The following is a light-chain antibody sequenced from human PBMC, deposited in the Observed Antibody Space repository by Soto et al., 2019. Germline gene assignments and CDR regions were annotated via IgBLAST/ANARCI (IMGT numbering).Light chain of an antibody. CDR3: QQYRGT. J-gene: IGKJ2*02. CDR1: QSVSSSY. Sequence: EIVLTQSPGTLSLSPGEIATLSCRASQSVSSSYLAWYQQKPGQAPRLLIYGASSRATGIPDRFSGSGSGTDFTLTISRLEPEDFAVYYCQQYRGTFGQGTKLEIK. V-gene: IGKV3-20*01. CDR2: GAS.